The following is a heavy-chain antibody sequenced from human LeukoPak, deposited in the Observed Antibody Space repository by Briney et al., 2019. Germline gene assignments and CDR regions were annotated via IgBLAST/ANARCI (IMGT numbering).Heavy chain of an antibody. CDR1: GFTVSSNY. D-gene: IGHD2-8*02. Sequence: GSLRLSCAASGFTVSSNYMSWVRQAPGKGLEWVSVIYSGGSTYYADSVKGRFTISRDNSKNTLYLQMNSLRAEDTAVYYCAKDRMYWSYYGMDVWGQGTTVTVSS. J-gene: IGHJ6*02. V-gene: IGHV3-53*01. CDR3: AKDRMYWSYYGMDV. CDR2: IYSGGST.